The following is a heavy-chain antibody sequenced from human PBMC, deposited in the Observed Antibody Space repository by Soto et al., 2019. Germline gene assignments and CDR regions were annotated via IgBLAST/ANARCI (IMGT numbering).Heavy chain of an antibody. CDR3: ARDGGSFILDY. J-gene: IGHJ4*02. V-gene: IGHV3-48*03. D-gene: IGHD1-26*01. CDR2: ISSSGSTI. Sequence: GGSLRLSCAASGFTFSSYEMKWVRQAPGKGLEWVSYISSSGSTIHYADSVRGRFTISRDNAKNSLYLHMNSLRAEDTAVYYCARDGGSFILDYWGQGTLVTVSS. CDR1: GFTFSSYE.